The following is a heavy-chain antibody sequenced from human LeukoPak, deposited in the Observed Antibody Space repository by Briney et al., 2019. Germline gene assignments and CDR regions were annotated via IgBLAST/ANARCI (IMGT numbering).Heavy chain of an antibody. CDR3: ASDRVLGSGSLDN. J-gene: IGHJ4*02. CDR1: GFSFGDFW. V-gene: IGHV3-74*01. D-gene: IGHD3-10*01. CDR2: IRGDGYDT. Sequence: PGGSLRLSCTASGFSFGDFWMHWVRQAPGKGLVWVSRIRGDGYDTNYADSVKGRFTISRDNAQDTLYLQMNSLRAEDTAVYYCASDRVLGSGSLDNWGQGTLVTVSS.